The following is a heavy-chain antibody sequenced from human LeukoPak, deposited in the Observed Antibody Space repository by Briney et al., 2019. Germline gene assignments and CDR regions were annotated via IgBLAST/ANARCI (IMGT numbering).Heavy chain of an antibody. CDR2: INHSGST. CDR1: GGSFSGYY. CDR3: ARGGYGIKKGFDP. J-gene: IGHJ5*02. V-gene: IGHV4-34*01. Sequence: PSETLSLTCAVYGGSFSGYYWSWIRQPPGKGLEWIGEINHSGSTNYNPSLKSRVTISVDTSKNQFSLKLSSVTAADTAVYYCARGGYGIKKGFDPWGQGTLVTVSS. D-gene: IGHD4-17*01.